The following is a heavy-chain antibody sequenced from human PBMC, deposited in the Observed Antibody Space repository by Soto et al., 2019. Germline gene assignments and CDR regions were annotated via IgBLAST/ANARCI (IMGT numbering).Heavy chain of an antibody. V-gene: IGHV3-48*03. CDR2: ISSSGSPV. CDR3: ARGYLYSI. D-gene: IGHD3-3*02. J-gene: IGHJ4*02. Sequence: GGSLRLSCAASGFIFSSYDMNWGRQAPGKGLEWVSFISSSGSPVYYADSVRGRFTISRDNAKNSLSLQMNSLRAEDTAVYYCARGYLYSIWGQGTLVTVSS. CDR1: GFIFSSYD.